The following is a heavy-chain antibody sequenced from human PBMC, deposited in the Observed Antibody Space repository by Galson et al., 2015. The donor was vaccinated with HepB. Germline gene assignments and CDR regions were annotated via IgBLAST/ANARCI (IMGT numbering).Heavy chain of an antibody. CDR2: IWYDGSNQ. CDR1: GFTFSNYG. Sequence: SLRLSCAASGFTFSNYGMHWVRQAPGKGLEWLAVIWYDGSNQYYADSVKGRFTISRDNSKSTLYLQMNSLRAEDTAVYYCAGPSRVTMMINAYFMDVWGKGTTVTVSS. D-gene: IGHD3-22*01. J-gene: IGHJ6*03. V-gene: IGHV3-33*01. CDR3: AGPSRVTMMINAYFMDV.